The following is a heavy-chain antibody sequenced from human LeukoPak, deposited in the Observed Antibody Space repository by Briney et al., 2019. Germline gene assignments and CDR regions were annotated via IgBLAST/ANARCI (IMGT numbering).Heavy chain of an antibody. CDR2: IYYSEST. J-gene: IGHJ3*02. CDR1: GGSISSGDYY. CDR3: ARDSRRELLHAFDI. D-gene: IGHD1-26*01. Sequence: SQTLSLTCTVSGGSISSGDYYWSWIRQPPGKGLEWIGYIYYSESTYYNPSLKSRVTISVDTSKNQFSLKLSSVTAADTAVYYCARDSRRELLHAFDIWGQGTMVTVSS. V-gene: IGHV4-30-4*01.